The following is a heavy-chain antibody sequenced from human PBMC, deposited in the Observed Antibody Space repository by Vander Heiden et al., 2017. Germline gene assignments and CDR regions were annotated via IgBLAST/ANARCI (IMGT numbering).Heavy chain of an antibody. J-gene: IGHJ6*02. CDR3: ARDHGSKIRYGMDV. CDR2: IYHSGST. Sequence: QVQLQESGPGLVKPSGTLSLTLAVSGGSLSSSNWWSWVRQPRGKGLEWIVEIYHSGSTNYNPALKSRVTISVDKSKNQFSLKLSSVTAADTAVYYCARDHGSKIRYGMDVWGQVTTVTVSS. CDR1: GGSLSSSNW. D-gene: IGHD5-18*01. V-gene: IGHV4-4*02.